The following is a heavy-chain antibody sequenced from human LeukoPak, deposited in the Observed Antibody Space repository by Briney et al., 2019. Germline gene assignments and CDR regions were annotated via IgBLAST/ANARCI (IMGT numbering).Heavy chain of an antibody. CDR1: GGSISTYD. J-gene: IGHJ4*02. CDR3: ARGVQLWLSD. D-gene: IGHD5-18*01. Sequence: RPSETLSLTCTVSGGSISTYDWNWIRRPAGKGLEWIGRVYTSGSTNYNPSLKSRVTMSVDTSKNQFSLKLSSVTAADTAAYYCARGVQLWLSDWGQGTLVTVSS. CDR2: VYTSGST. V-gene: IGHV4-4*07.